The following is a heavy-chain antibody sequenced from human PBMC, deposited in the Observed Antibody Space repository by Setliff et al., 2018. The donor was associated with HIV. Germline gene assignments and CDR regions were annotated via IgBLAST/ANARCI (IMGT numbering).Heavy chain of an antibody. J-gene: IGHJ4*02. CDR2: IKEDGSER. CDR1: GFSFSSRW. V-gene: IGHV3-7*01. CDR3: VRDGGSGTPFDY. Sequence: PGGSLRLSCSASGFSFSSRWMSWVRQAPGKGLEWVSNIKEDGSERYYVESVKGRFIISRDNARNSLHLQMNSLRVEDTAVYYCVRDGGSGTPFDYWGRGELVTVSS. D-gene: IGHD3-16*01.